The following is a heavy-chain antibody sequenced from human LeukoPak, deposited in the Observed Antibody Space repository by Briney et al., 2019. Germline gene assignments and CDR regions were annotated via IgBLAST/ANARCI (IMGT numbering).Heavy chain of an antibody. D-gene: IGHD2-2*02. V-gene: IGHV3-48*03. CDR2: ISSSGSTI. Sequence: GGSLRLSCAASGFTSSSYEMNWVRQAPGKGLEWVSYISSSGSTIYYADSVKGRFTISRDNAKNSLYLQMNSLRAEDTAVYYCARDHCSSTSCYTDYWGQGTLVTVSS. CDR1: GFTSSSYE. CDR3: ARDHCSSTSCYTDY. J-gene: IGHJ4*02.